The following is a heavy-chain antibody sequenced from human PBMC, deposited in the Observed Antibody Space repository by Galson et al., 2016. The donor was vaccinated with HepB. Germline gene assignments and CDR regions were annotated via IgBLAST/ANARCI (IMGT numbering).Heavy chain of an antibody. D-gene: IGHD3/OR15-3a*01. CDR2: ISGNGGNT. V-gene: IGHV3-64*04. CDR3: ANSLMISTSQGRGST. Sequence: SLRLSCAASGLTFSSYAMHWVRQRQAPGKGLEYVSAISGNGGNTYYADSVKGRFTISRDNAKNSVYLQMNSLRAEDTAVYYCANSLMISTSQGRGSTWGQGTLVTVSS. CDR1: GLTFSSYA. J-gene: IGHJ4*02.